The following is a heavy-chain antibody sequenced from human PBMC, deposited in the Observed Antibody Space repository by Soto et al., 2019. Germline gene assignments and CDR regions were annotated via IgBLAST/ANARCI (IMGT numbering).Heavy chain of an antibody. D-gene: IGHD3-10*01. Sequence: EVQLLESGGGLVQPGGSLRLSCAASGFTFNNYAMTWVRQAPGKGLEWVSAISGGGDTTSYADSVKGRCTVSRDGSKNTLYLQMSSLRAEDTALYYCAKGRGGSGSLTPRVDFLGQGTLVTVSS. J-gene: IGHJ4*02. CDR1: GFTFNNYA. CDR2: ISGGGDTT. V-gene: IGHV3-23*01. CDR3: AKGRGGSGSLTPRVDF.